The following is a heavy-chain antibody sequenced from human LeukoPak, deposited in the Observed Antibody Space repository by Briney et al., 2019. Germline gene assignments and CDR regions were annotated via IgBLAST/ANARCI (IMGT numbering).Heavy chain of an antibody. Sequence: GGSLRLSCAASGFSFSDFGMHWVRQAPGKGLEWVAFIRYDGSNKYYADSVKGRFTISRGDSKNTLYLQMNSLRAEDTAVYYCATDVHPGNNWFDPWGQGTLVTVSS. J-gene: IGHJ5*02. CDR3: ATDVHPGNNWFDP. V-gene: IGHV3-30*02. D-gene: IGHD1-1*01. CDR1: GFSFSDFG. CDR2: IRYDGSNK.